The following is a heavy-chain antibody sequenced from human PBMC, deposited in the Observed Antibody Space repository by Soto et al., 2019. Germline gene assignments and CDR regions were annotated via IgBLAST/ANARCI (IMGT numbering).Heavy chain of an antibody. CDR2: IYHSGNI. J-gene: IGHJ4*02. V-gene: IGHV4-38-2*01. CDR1: GYSISSGYY. CDR3: ARQYSSSEVFDY. Sequence: ETLSLTCAVSGYSISSGYYWGWIRQPPGKGLEWIGSIYHSGNIYYNAPLKSRVSISVDTSKNQFSLELNSVTAADTAVYYCARQYSSSEVFDYWGQGSLVTVSS. D-gene: IGHD6-6*01.